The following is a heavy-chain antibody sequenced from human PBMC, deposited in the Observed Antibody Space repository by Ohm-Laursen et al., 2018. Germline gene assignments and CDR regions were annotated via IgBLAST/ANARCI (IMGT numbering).Heavy chain of an antibody. J-gene: IGHJ4*02. CDR1: GGSISSYY. CDR2: IYHSGNT. V-gene: IGHV4-59*08. CDR3: ARQSGSWHFDY. D-gene: IGHD1-26*01. Sequence: GTLSLTCTVSGGSISSYYWSWIRQPPGKGLEYIGTIYHSGNTYYNPSLKSRVTISVDTSKNQFSLRLGSVTAADTAVYYCARQSGSWHFDYWGQGTVVTVSS.